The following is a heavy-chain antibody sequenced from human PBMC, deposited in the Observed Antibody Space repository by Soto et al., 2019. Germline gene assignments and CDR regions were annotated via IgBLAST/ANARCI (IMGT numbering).Heavy chain of an antibody. V-gene: IGHV3-33*08. Sequence: GGSLRLSCAASGFTFSSYGMHWVRQAPGKGLDWVAVIWYDGNNKYYADPVKGRFTISRDNSKNTLYLQMNSLRAEDTAVYYCARSGPSESTGLYLDYWGQGTLVTVSS. CDR2: IWYDGNNK. D-gene: IGHD1-1*01. J-gene: IGHJ4*02. CDR3: ARSGPSESTGLYLDY. CDR1: GFTFSSYG.